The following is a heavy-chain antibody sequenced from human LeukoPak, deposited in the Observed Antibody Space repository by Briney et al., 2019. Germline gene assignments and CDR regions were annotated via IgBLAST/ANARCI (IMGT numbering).Heavy chain of an antibody. D-gene: IGHD2-21*02. J-gene: IGHJ4*02. CDR3: ARDLNCGGDCYSGSVDY. CDR1: GLTFSSYS. V-gene: IGHV3-21*01. CDR2: ISSSSSYI. Sequence: ESGGSLRLSCAASGLTFSSYSMNWVRQAPGKGLEWVSSISSSSSYIYYADSVKGRFTISRDNAKNSLYLQMNSLRAEDTAVYYCARDLNCGGDCYSGSVDYWGQGTLVTVSS.